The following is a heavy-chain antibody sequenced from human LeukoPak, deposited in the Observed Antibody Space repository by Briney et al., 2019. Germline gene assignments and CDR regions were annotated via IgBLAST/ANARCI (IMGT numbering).Heavy chain of an antibody. J-gene: IGHJ4*02. V-gene: IGHV3-15*01. CDR1: GFTFNNAW. Sequence: GGSLRLSCAASGFTFNNAWMSWVRQAPGKGLEWVGRIKSKTDGGTTDNAAPVKGRFTISRDDSKNTLYLQMNSLKTEDTAVYYCTTSEVGATSLDYWGQGTLVTVSS. D-gene: IGHD1-26*01. CDR2: IKSKTDGGTT. CDR3: TTSEVGATSLDY.